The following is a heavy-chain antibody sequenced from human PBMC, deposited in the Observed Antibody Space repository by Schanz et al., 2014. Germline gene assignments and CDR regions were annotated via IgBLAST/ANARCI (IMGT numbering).Heavy chain of an antibody. CDR3: ARGRTFDY. CDR2: INPSGGST. Sequence: QVQLVQSGAEVKKPGASVKVSCKASGYTFTSDSMHWVRQAPGQGLEWMGMINPSGGSTTYAQKFQGRVTMTTDTSTSTSYMELRSLRSADTAVYYCARGRTFDYWGQGTLVTVSS. CDR1: GYTFTSDS. V-gene: IGHV1-46*01. J-gene: IGHJ4*02.